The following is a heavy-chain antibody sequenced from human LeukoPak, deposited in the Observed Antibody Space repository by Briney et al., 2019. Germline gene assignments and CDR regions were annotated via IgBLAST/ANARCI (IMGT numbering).Heavy chain of an antibody. CDR1: CFGSFSSRAYY. Sequence: WGTLSLTCRVSCFGSFSSRAYYVGWIRQPPGKGLAWIGTISYSGSTDYYPSLMSRVTISLDTSKNRLSLRLSSVAAADTAMYYCALMLRGYDVRYYYDYWGQGTLVTVSS. J-gene: IGHJ4*02. D-gene: IGHD5-12*01. CDR2: ISYSGST. V-gene: IGHV4-39*07. CDR3: ALMLRGYDVRYYYDY.